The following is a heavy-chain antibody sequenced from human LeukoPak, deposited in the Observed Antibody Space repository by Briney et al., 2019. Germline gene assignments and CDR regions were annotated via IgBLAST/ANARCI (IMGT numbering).Heavy chain of an antibody. CDR2: IWYDGSNK. J-gene: IGHJ4*02. Sequence: GGSLRLSCAASGFTFRTYAMSWVRQAPGKGLEWVAVIWYDGSNKYYADSVKGRFTISRDNSKNTLYLQMNSLRAEDTAAYYCARDLPALGIDYWGQGTLVTVSS. CDR3: ARDLPALGIDY. D-gene: IGHD2-2*01. V-gene: IGHV3-33*07. CDR1: GFTFRTYA.